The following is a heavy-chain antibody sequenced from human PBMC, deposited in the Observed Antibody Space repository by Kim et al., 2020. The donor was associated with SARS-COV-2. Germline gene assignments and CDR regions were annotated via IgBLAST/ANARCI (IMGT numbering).Heavy chain of an antibody. CDR2: T. D-gene: IGHD1-26*01. V-gene: IGHV4-34*01. Sequence: TNYNPSLKSRVTISVDTSKNQFSLKLSSVTAADTAVYYCARGNLLRPFDYWGQGTLVTVSS. CDR3: ARGNLLRPFDY. J-gene: IGHJ4*02.